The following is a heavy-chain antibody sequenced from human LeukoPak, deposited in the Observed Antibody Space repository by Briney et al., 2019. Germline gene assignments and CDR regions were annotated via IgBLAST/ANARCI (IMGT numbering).Heavy chain of an antibody. CDR3: ASGSGYYFDY. Sequence: PSETLSLTCTVSGGSISSYYWSWIRQPPGKGLEWIGYIYYSGSTNYNPSLKSRVTISVDTSKNQFSLKLSSVTAADTAVYYCASGSGYYFDYWGQGTLVTVSS. D-gene: IGHD3-10*01. J-gene: IGHJ4*02. CDR1: GGSISSYY. CDR2: IYYSGST. V-gene: IGHV4-59*01.